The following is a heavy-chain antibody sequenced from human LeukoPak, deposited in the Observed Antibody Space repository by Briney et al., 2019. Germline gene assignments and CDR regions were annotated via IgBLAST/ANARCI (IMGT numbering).Heavy chain of an antibody. V-gene: IGHV3-23*01. CDR3: AKDSGYSYLDY. CDR2: ISGSGGST. Sequence: GGSLRLSCAASGFTFSSYAMSWVRQAPGKGLEWVSAISGSGGSTYYADSVKGRFTTSRDNSKNTLSLQMNSLRADDTAVYYCAKDSGYSYLDYWGQGTLVTVSS. D-gene: IGHD5-18*01. CDR1: GFTFSSYA. J-gene: IGHJ4*02.